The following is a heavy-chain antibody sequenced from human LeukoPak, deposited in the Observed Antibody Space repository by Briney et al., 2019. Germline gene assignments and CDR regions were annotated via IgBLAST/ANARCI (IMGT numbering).Heavy chain of an antibody. Sequence: TSETLSLTCTVSGGSISSSSYYWGWIRQPPGKGLEWIGSIYYSGSTYYNPSLKSRVTISVDTSKNQFSLKLSSVTAADTAVYYCARDPIIAYYYDSSGYYPGGGFDPWGQGTLVTVSS. CDR1: GGSISSSSYY. V-gene: IGHV4-39*07. CDR2: IYYSGST. D-gene: IGHD3-22*01. J-gene: IGHJ5*02. CDR3: ARDPIIAYYYDSSGYYPGGGFDP.